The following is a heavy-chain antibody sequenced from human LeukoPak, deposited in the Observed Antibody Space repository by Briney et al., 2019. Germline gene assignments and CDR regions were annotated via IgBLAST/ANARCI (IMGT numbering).Heavy chain of an antibody. CDR2: IYNSANT. CDR3: ARHSRSGYIGYENAFDI. D-gene: IGHD5-12*01. V-gene: IGHV4-39*01. CDR1: GDSISSSSYC. Sequence: PSETVSLTCTVSGDSISSSSYCWDWIRQPPGKGLEWIGNIYNSANTHYNPSLKTRITMSVDTSKNQFSLKLNSVTAADTGIYYCARHSRSGYIGYENAFDIWGQGTMVTVSS. J-gene: IGHJ3*02.